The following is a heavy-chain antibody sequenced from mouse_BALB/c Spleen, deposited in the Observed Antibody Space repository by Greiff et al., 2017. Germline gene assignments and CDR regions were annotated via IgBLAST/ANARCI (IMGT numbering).Heavy chain of an antibody. V-gene: IGHV1-4*01. CDR2: INPSSGYT. CDR3: AKITTATMAMDY. CDR1: GYTFTSYT. D-gene: IGHD1-2*01. J-gene: IGHJ4*01. Sequence: QVQLQQSGAELARPGASVKMSCKASGYTFTSYTMHWVKQRPGQGLEWIGYINPSSGYTNYNQKFKDKATLTADKSSSTAYMQLSSLTSEDSAVYYCAKITTATMAMDYWGQGTSVTVSS.